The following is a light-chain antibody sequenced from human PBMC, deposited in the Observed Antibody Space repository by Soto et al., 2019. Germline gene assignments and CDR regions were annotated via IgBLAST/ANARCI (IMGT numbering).Light chain of an antibody. V-gene: IGLV2-14*01. Sequence: QSVLTXPTSVSGSPGQSIAIPCTGNGNDIGAYDYVSWYQQHPGKAPRLLIHGVRNRPPGISSRFSGFKSGLTASLTISGLQAEDEADYYCSSFTTSRLYVFGPGTKVTVL. CDR2: GVR. CDR3: SSFTTSRLYV. CDR1: GNDIGAYDY. J-gene: IGLJ1*01.